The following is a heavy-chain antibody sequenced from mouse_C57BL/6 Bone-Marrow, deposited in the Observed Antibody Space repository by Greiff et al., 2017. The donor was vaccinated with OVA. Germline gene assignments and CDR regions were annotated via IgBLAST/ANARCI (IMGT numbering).Heavy chain of an antibody. V-gene: IGHV1-75*01. CDR3: ARSIPNWYPSCDY. Sequence: VQLQQSGPELVKPGASVTISCKASGYTFTDYYINWVKQRPGQGLEWIGWIFPGSGSTYYNEKFKGKATLTVDKSSSTAYMLLSSLTSEDSAVYFCARSIPNWYPSCDYWGQGTTLTVSS. CDR2: IFPGSGST. D-gene: IGHD4-1*01. CDR1: GYTFTDYY. J-gene: IGHJ2*01.